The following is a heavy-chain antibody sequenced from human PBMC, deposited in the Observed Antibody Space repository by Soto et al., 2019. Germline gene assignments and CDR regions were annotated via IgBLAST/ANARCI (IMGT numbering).Heavy chain of an antibody. J-gene: IGHJ4*02. V-gene: IGHV4-4*02. CDR1: GVSMSSNNW. CDR3: ARLLTAALNFDN. D-gene: IGHD2-2*01. Sequence: QVQLQESGPGLVKPSGTLSLTCDVSGVSMSSNNWWSWVRQPPGKGLEWIGEIYHSGSTNYNPSLQSRVTISLDTSKNQCSLKLNSVTAADTAVYYCARLLTAALNFDNWGPGILVPVSS. CDR2: IYHSGST.